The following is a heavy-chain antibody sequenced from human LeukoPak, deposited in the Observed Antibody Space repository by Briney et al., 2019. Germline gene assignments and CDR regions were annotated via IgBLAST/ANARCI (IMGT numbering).Heavy chain of an antibody. D-gene: IGHD5-12*01. CDR3: ARYSGFQFDY. J-gene: IGHJ4*02. CDR1: GGSISSSGYY. V-gene: IGHV4-39*01. Sequence: SETLSLTCIVSGGSISSSGYYWGWIRQPPGEGLEWIGNIYYSGSTYYNPSLKSRVTISVDTSKNQFSLKLSSVTAADTAVYYCARYSGFQFDYWGKGTLVTVSS. CDR2: IYYSGST.